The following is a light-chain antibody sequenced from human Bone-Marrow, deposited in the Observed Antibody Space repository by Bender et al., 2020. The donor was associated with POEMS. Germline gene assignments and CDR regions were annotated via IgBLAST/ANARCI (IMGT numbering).Light chain of an antibody. J-gene: IGLJ3*02. CDR3: GTWDSSLSAGV. CDR1: SSNIGNNY. Sequence: QSVLTQPPSVSAAPGQKVTISCSGSSSNIGNNYVSWYQQLPGTAPKLLIYQNNKRPSGIPDRFSGSKSGTSGTLDITGLQTGDEADYYCGTWDSSLSAGVFGGGTKLTVL. CDR2: QNN. V-gene: IGLV1-51*02.